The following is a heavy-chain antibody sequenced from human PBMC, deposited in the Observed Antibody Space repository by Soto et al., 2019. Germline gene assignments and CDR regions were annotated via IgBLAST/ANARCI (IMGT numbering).Heavy chain of an antibody. CDR2: IDSSSSNK. D-gene: IGHD5-18*01. Sequence: EVQLVESGGGLVQPGGSLRLSCAASGFTFDSYSMNWVRQAPGKGLDWVSYIDSSSSNKHYADSVKGRFTISRDNAKNALYLQMSSLIDEDTAVYYCARDDDSAMALNFDYWGQGTLVTVSS. V-gene: IGHV3-48*02. J-gene: IGHJ4*02. CDR3: ARDDDSAMALNFDY. CDR1: GFTFDSYS.